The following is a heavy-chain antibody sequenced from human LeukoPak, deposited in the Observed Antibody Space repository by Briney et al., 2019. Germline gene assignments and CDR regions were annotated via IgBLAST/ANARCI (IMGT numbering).Heavy chain of an antibody. CDR1: GGSITSYY. D-gene: IGHD2-21*02. Sequence: SETLSLTCTVSGGSITSYYWSWIRQSPGKGLEWIGYIYNNGSTNYNPSLRSRVTISVDTSKNQFSLNLNSVTAADTAVYYYARGDFRYFDFWGHGTLVTVSS. V-gene: IGHV4-59*01. CDR2: IYNNGST. J-gene: IGHJ4*01. CDR3: ARGDFRYFDF.